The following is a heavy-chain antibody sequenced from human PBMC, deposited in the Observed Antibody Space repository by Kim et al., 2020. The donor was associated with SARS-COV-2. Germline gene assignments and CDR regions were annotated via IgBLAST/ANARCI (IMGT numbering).Heavy chain of an antibody. D-gene: IGHD3-9*01. CDR1: GFTFSSYG. Sequence: GGSLRLSCAASGFTFSSYGMHWVRQAPGKGLEWVAVISYDGSNNYYADSVKGGFTISRDNSKNTLYLQMNSLRAEDTAEYYCAKDHRVRYDIWTGYWWGCDYWGQGTLVTVSS. J-gene: IGHJ4*02. CDR2: ISYDGSNN. V-gene: IGHV3-30*18. CDR3: AKDHRVRYDIWTGYWWGCDY.